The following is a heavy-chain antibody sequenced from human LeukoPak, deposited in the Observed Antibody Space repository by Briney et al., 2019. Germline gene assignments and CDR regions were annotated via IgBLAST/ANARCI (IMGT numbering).Heavy chain of an antibody. CDR3: ARVGGITMARGVIPPGGFDP. V-gene: IGHV3-11*05. CDR2: ISTSSSYT. J-gene: IGHJ5*02. Sequence: GGSLRLSCAASGFTFSDYYMTWIRQAPGKGLEWVSYISTSSSYTNYADSVKGRFTISRDNAKNSLYLQMNSLSADDTAVYYCARVGGITMARGVIPPGGFDPWGQGTLVTVSS. D-gene: IGHD3-10*01. CDR1: GFTFSDYY.